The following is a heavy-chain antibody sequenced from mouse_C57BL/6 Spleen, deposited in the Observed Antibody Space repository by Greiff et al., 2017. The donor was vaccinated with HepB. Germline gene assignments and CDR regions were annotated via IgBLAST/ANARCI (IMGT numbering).Heavy chain of an antibody. CDR2: IYPGSGST. CDR3: ARLDYYGSSLDAMDY. Sequence: VQLQQPGAELVKPGASVKMSCKASGYTFTSYWITWVKQRPGQGLEWIGDIYPGSGSTNYNEKFKSKATLTVDTSSSTAYMQLSSLTSEDSAVYYCARLDYYGSSLDAMDYWGQGTSVTVSS. V-gene: IGHV1-55*01. D-gene: IGHD1-1*01. CDR1: GYTFTSYW. J-gene: IGHJ4*01.